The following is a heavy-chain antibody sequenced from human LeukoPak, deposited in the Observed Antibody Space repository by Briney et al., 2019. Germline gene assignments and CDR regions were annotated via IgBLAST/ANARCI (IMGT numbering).Heavy chain of an antibody. CDR3: AREGQDYDSSGYSYFYFYLDV. J-gene: IGHJ6*03. CDR1: GGSISSGSYY. CDR2: IYTSGST. V-gene: IGHV4-61*02. D-gene: IGHD3-22*01. Sequence: PSQTLSLTCTVSGGSISSGSYYWSWIRQPAGKGLGWIGRIYTSGSTTYNPSLKSRVTISVDTSKNQFSLKLSSVTAADTAVYFCAREGQDYDSSGYSYFYFYLDVWGKGTTVTISS.